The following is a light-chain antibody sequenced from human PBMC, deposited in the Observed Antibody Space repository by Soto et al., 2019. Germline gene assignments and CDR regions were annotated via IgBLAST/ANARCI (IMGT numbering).Light chain of an antibody. J-gene: IGKJ2*01. V-gene: IGKV3-20*01. CDR3: QQYGTSSVYT. CDR1: QSVSSTF. Sequence: ESVLTQSPGTLSLSPGERATLSCRASQSVSSTFLAWYQHKLGQPPRLLIHDVSSRATGVPDRFSGSGSGTDFTLTITRLEPEDFAVYYCQQYGTSSVYTFGQGTKLEIK. CDR2: DVS.